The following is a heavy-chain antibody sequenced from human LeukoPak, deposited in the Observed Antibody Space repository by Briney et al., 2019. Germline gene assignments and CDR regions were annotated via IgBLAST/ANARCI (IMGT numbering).Heavy chain of an antibody. J-gene: IGHJ4*02. CDR2: ISGSGDST. CDR3: AKDWRADY. V-gene: IGHV3-23*01. Sequence: GGSLRLSCAASGFTFSNYPMTWVRQAPGKGLEWVSAISGSGDSTKYADSVKGRFTASRDNSKNTLYLRMNSLRAEDTAVYYCAKDWRADYWDQGTLVTVSS. CDR1: GFTFSNYP.